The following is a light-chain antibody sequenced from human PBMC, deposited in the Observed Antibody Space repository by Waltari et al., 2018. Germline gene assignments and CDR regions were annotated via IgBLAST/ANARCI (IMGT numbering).Light chain of an antibody. J-gene: IGLJ3*02. CDR1: SGHSTNV. V-gene: IGLV4-69*01. Sequence: QLVLTQSPSASASLGASVKLTCTLSSGHSTNVCAWHQQQPERGPRYLMMVNRDGSHSRGDEIPDRFSSSSSGAERYLTLSSLQSEDEAYYHWETGGHGTWVFGGGTKLTVL. CDR3: ETGGHGTWV. CDR2: VNRDGSH.